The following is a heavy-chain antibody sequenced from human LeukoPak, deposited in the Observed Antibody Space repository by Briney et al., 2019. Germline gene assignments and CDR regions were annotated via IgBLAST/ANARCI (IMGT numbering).Heavy chain of an antibody. Sequence: GGSLRLSCAASGFTFSSYSMNWVRQAPGKGLEWVSGITSSSTYIYYADSLKGRFTISRDNAKNSLYLQMNSLRAEDTAVYYCARDWAVAGVLDYWGQGTLVTVSS. CDR3: ARDWAVAGVLDY. D-gene: IGHD3-16*01. V-gene: IGHV3-21*01. CDR2: ITSSSTYI. CDR1: GFTFSSYS. J-gene: IGHJ4*02.